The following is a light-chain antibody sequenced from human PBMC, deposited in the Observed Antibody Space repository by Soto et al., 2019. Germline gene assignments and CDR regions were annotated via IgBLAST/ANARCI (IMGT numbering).Light chain of an antibody. Sequence: QSVLTQPASVSGSPGQSITISCTGTSSDVGGYNYVSWYQQHPGKAPKLMIYEVNNRPSGVSNRFSVSKSGNTASLTISGLQAEDEADYYCQSYTTSFTYVFGTGTKLTVL. CDR3: QSYTTSFTYV. V-gene: IGLV2-14*01. CDR2: EVN. CDR1: SSDVGGYNY. J-gene: IGLJ1*01.